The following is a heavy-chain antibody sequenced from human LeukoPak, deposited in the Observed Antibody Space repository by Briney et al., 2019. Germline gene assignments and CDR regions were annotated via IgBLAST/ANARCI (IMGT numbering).Heavy chain of an antibody. J-gene: IGHJ4*02. D-gene: IGHD6-19*01. Sequence: PGGSLRLSCAASGFTVSSNYMNWVRQAPGKGLEWVSTVNDGGGYTYYADSVKGRFTISRDNSKNTLFLQMNSLGAEDTALYYCAKALAGLFDYWGQGTLVTVSS. CDR3: AKALAGLFDY. V-gene: IGHV3-23*01. CDR1: GFTVSSNY. CDR2: VNDGGGYT.